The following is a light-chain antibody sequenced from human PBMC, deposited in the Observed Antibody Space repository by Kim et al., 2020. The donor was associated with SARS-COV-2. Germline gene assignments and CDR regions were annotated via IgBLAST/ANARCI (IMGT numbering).Light chain of an antibody. CDR2: DAS. CDR1: QSVSSY. CDR3: QQRSNWLT. V-gene: IGKV3-11*01. Sequence: SLSPGERATLSCRARQSVSSYLAWYQQKPGQAPRLLIYDASNRATGIPARFSGSGSGTDFTLTISSLEPEDFAVYYCQQRSNWLTFGGGTKGEIK. J-gene: IGKJ4*01.